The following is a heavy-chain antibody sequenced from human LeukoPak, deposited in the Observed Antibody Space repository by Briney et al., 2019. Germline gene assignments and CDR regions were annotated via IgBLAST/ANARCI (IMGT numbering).Heavy chain of an antibody. CDR1: GFTFDDYG. D-gene: IGHD5-24*01. CDR3: AKDREVATIFFFDY. V-gene: IGHV3-20*04. J-gene: IGHJ4*02. CDR2: INWNGGST. Sequence: GGSLRLSCAASGFTFDDYGMSWVRQAPGKGLEWVSGINWNGGSTGYADSVKGRFTISRDNAKNSLYLQMNSLRAEDTAVYYCAKDREVATIFFFDYWGQGTLVTVSS.